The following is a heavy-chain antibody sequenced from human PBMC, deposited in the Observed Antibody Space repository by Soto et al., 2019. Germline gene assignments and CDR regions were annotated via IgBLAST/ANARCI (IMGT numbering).Heavy chain of an antibody. CDR2: INHSGST. CDR1: GGSFSGYY. D-gene: IGHD6-13*01. V-gene: IGHV4-34*01. J-gene: IGHJ5*02. CDR3: ARGRYSSSLFSWFDP. Sequence: QVQLQQWGAGLLKPSETLSLTCAVYGGSFSGYYWSWIRQPPGKGLEWIGEINHSGSTNYNPSLKSRVTISVDTSKNQFSPKLSSVTAADTAVYYCARGRYSSSLFSWFDPWGQGTLVTVSS.